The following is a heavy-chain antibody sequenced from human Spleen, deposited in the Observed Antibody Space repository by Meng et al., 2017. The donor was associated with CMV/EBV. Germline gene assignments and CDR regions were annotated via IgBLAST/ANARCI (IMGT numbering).Heavy chain of an antibody. D-gene: IGHD6-13*01. CDR1: GFTFNNYA. V-gene: IGHV3-23*01. CDR2: ILGTGVT. CDR3: ARGDSSTTWLVFDY. J-gene: IGHJ4*02. Sequence: GGSLRLSCSASGFTFNNYAMTWVRQAPGKGLEWVSTILGTGVTYYADYVKGRFTISRDDSRNTLFLQMNSLRDEDTAVFYCARGDSSTTWLVFDYWGLGTLVTVSS.